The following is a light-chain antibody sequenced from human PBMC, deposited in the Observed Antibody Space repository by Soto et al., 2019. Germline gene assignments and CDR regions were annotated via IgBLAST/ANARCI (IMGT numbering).Light chain of an antibody. V-gene: IGLV1-51*01. J-gene: IGLJ3*02. CDR2: DTD. CDR1: TSNIGNNY. Sequence: QSVLTQPPSVSAAPGQKVAISCSGSTSNIGNNYVSWYQQLPEKAPKLLIYDTDKRPSGLPDRFSGSKSGTSATLGITGHQTGDEAEYYCAAWDSGLSAEVFGGGTELTVL. CDR3: AAWDSGLSAEV.